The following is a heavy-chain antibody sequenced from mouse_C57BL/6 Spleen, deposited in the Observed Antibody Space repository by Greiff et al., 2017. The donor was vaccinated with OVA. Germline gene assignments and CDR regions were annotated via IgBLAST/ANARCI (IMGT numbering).Heavy chain of an antibody. V-gene: IGHV3-6*01. CDR3: ATNGYDYDWFAY. J-gene: IGHJ3*01. Sequence: EVKLQESGPGLVKPSQSLSLTCSVTGYSITSGYYWNWIRQFPGNKLEWMGYISYDGSNNYNPSLKNRISITRDTSKNQFFLKLNSVTTEDTATYYCATNGYDYDWFAYWGQGTLVTVSA. CDR2: ISYDGSN. D-gene: IGHD2-4*01. CDR1: GYSITSGYY.